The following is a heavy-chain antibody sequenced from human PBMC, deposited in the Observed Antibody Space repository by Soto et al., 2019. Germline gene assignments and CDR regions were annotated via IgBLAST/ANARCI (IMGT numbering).Heavy chain of an antibody. Sequence: QLLESGPGLVKPSETLSLTCTVSGGSISSSSYYWGWIRQPPGKGLEWIGSIYYSGSTYYNPSLKSRVTISVDTSKNQFSLKLSSVTAADTAVYYCARPSLYCSGGSCYSKWFDPWGQGTLVTVSS. CDR3: ARPSLYCSGGSCYSKWFDP. D-gene: IGHD2-15*01. J-gene: IGHJ5*02. CDR2: IYYSGST. V-gene: IGHV4-39*01. CDR1: GGSISSSSYY.